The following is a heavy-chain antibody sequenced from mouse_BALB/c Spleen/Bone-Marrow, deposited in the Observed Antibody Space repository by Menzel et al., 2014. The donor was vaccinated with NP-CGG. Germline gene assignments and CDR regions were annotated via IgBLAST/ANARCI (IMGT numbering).Heavy chain of an antibody. D-gene: IGHD4-1*01. Sequence: DVKLQESGGGLVQPGGSRKLSCAASGFTFSSFGMHWVRQAPERGLEWAAYISSGSSTIFYADTVKGRFTISRDNPKNTLFLQMTSLRSEDTAMYYCTRGGNWEDFDYWGQGTTLTVSS. CDR2: ISSGSSTI. CDR3: TRGGNWEDFDY. J-gene: IGHJ2*01. V-gene: IGHV5-17*02. CDR1: GFTFSSFG.